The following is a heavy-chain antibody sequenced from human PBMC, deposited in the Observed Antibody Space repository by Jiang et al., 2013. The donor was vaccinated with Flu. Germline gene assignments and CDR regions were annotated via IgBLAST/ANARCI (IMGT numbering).Heavy chain of an antibody. Sequence: SISSYYWSWIRQPPGKGLEWIGYIYYSGSTNYNPSLKSRVTISVDTSKNQFSLKPSSVTAADTAVYYCARVGDYGAFDIWGQGTMVTVSS. CDR2: IYYSGST. CDR1: SISSYY. J-gene: IGHJ3*02. D-gene: IGHD4-17*01. CDR3: ARVGDYGAFDI. V-gene: IGHV4-59*01.